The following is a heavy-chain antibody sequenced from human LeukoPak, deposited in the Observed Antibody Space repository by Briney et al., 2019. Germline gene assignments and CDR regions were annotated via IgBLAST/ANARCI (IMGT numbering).Heavy chain of an antibody. CDR3: ASPRSSYRYTFDY. J-gene: IGHJ4*02. CDR2: ISTSGST. V-gene: IGHV4-4*09. Sequence: PSETLSLTCAVSAASISNYYWSWIRQAPGKGLEWIGHISTSGSTNYNPSLKSRVSISLDSSKSRFSLDLNFVTAADTAVYYCASPRSSYRYTFDYWGQGALVTVSS. CDR1: AASISNYY. D-gene: IGHD3-16*02.